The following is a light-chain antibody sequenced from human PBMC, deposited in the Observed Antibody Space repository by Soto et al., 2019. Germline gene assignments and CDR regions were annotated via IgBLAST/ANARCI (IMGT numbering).Light chain of an antibody. CDR2: GVS. V-gene: IGKV3-20*01. Sequence: EIVLTQSPGTLSLSPGERATLSCRASQSVSNNYLAWFQQKPGQAPRVLIYGVSSRATGIPDRFSVSGSGTDFTLTISRLEPEYVAAYYCQQYDRSPFTFGPGTKVDIK. J-gene: IGKJ3*01. CDR3: QQYDRSPFT. CDR1: QSVSNNY.